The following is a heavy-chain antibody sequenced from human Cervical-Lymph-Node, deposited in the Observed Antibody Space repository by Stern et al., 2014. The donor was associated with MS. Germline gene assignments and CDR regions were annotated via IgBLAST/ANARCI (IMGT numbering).Heavy chain of an antibody. CDR2: ISYDGSNK. CDR3: ARDGAAAGTAALDN. D-gene: IGHD6-13*01. J-gene: IGHJ4*02. Sequence: VHLVESGGGVVLPGRSLRLSCAASAFTFSSYAMHWVRQAPGKGLEWVAVISYDGSNKYYADSVKGRFTISRDNSKNTLYLQMNSLRAEDTAVYYCARDGAAAGTAALDNWGQGTLVTVSS. CDR1: AFTFSSYA. V-gene: IGHV3-30*04.